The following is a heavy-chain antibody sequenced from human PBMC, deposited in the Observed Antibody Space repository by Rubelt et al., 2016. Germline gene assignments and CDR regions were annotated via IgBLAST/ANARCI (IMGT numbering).Heavy chain of an antibody. CDR3: AGLQRGGAFDI. V-gene: IGHV4-39*01. J-gene: IGHJ3*02. CDR1: GGSISSSSYY. Sequence: QLQLQESGPGLVKPSETLSLTCTVSGGSISSSSYYWGWIRQPPGKGLEWIGSIYYSGSTYYNPSLKSRVTISVDTSKNQFTRKLRCVTAADTAVYYCAGLQRGGAFDIWGQGTMVTVSS. D-gene: IGHD6-25*01. CDR2: IYYSGST.